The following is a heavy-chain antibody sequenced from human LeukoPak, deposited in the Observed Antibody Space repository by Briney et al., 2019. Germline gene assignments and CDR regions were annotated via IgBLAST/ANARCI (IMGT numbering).Heavy chain of an antibody. J-gene: IGHJ6*02. D-gene: IGHD2-2*01. CDR1: GFPFSSYS. V-gene: IGHV3-48*02. Sequence: GGSLRLSCAASGFPFSSYSMNWVRQAPGKGLEWVSYISSSSDNIKYADSVKGRFTISRDNAKNSLYLQMSSLRDEDAAVYYCARGDCSSTSCYVLRSYGMDVWGQGTTVTVSS. CDR3: ARGDCSSTSCYVLRSYGMDV. CDR2: ISSSSDNI.